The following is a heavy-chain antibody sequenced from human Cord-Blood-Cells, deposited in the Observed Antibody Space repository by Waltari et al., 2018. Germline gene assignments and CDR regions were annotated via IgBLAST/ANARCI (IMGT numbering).Heavy chain of an antibody. CDR1: GFTFSSYG. CDR3: ARDKSSSWYGKSDYYFDY. D-gene: IGHD6-13*01. Sequence: QVQLVESGGGVVQPGRSLRLSCAASGFTFSSYGMLWVRQAPGKGLEWVAVIWYDGSNKYYADSVKGRFTISRDNSKNTLYLQMNSLRAEDTAVYYCARDKSSSWYGKSDYYFDYWGQGTLVTVSS. CDR2: IWYDGSNK. J-gene: IGHJ4*02. V-gene: IGHV3-33*01.